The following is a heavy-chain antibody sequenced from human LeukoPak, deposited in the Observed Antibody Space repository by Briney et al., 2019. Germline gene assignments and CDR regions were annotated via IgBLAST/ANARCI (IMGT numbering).Heavy chain of an antibody. CDR1: GFTFSSYA. J-gene: IGHJ6*02. CDR3: AKTHYGDYVYYYGMDV. D-gene: IGHD4-17*01. Sequence: GGSLRLSCAASGFTFSSYAMSWVRQAPGKGLEWVSAISGSGGSTYYADSVKGRFTISRDNSKNMLYLQMNSLRAEDTAVYYCAKTHYGDYVYYYGMDVWGQGTRSPSP. CDR2: ISGSGGST. V-gene: IGHV3-23*01.